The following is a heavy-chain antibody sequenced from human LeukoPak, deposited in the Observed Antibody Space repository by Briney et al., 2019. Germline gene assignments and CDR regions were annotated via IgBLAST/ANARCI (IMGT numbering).Heavy chain of an antibody. CDR3: AREPGYCSSTSCYYYGMDV. Sequence: GGSLRLSCAASGFTFSSYSMNWVRQAPGKGLEWVSSISSSSSYIYYADSVKGRFTISRDNAKNSLYLQMNSLRAEDAAVYYCAREPGYCSSTSCYYYGMDVWGQGTTVTVSS. J-gene: IGHJ6*02. CDR1: GFTFSSYS. V-gene: IGHV3-21*01. D-gene: IGHD2-2*01. CDR2: ISSSSSYI.